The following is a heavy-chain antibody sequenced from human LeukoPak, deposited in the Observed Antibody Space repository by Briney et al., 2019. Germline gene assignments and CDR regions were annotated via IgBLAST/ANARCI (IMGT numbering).Heavy chain of an antibody. V-gene: IGHV3-9*01. D-gene: IGHD6-19*01. CDR1: GFIFNNYA. Sequence: GGSLRLSGAGSGFIFNNYAMHWVRQPPGKGLEWVSGISWNSGSIDYADSVKGRFTISRDNGKNSLYLQMNSLRVEDTAFYYCAKDNRRHYTSGPNPDSLHWGQGALVTVSS. CDR3: AKDNRRHYTSGPNPDSLH. J-gene: IGHJ4*02. CDR2: ISWNSGSI.